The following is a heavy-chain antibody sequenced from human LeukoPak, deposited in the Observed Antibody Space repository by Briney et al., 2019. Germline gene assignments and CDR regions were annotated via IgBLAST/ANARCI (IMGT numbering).Heavy chain of an antibody. CDR1: GFTFSSCS. CDR2: ISSSSSYI. CDR3: ARDQGWGQYYDYVWGSYRHYYFDY. D-gene: IGHD3-16*02. Sequence: GGSLRLSCAASGFTFSSCSMNWVRQAPGKGLEWVSSISSSSSYIYYADSVKGRFTISRDNAKNSLYLQMNSLRAENTAVYYCARDQGWGQYYDYVWGSYRHYYFDYWGQGTLVTVSS. J-gene: IGHJ4*02. V-gene: IGHV3-21*01.